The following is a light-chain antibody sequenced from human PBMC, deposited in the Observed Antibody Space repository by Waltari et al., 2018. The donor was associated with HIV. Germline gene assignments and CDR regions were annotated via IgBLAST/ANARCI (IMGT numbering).Light chain of an antibody. CDR1: QSISSY. Sequence: DIQMTQSPSSLSASVGDRVTITCRASQSISSYLNWYQQKPGKAPKLLIYAASSLQSGVPSRFSGSGSGTDFTLTISSLQPEDFATYYCQQSYSTLFTFGPGTKVELK. CDR2: AAS. J-gene: IGKJ3*01. V-gene: IGKV1-39*01. CDR3: QQSYSTLFT.